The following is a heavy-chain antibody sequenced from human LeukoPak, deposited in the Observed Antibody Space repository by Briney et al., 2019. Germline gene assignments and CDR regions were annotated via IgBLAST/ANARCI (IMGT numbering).Heavy chain of an antibody. Sequence: GASVKVSCKASGGTFSSYAISWVRQAPGQGLEWMGGIIPIFGAANYAQKFQGRVTITTDESTSTAYMELSSLRSEDTAVYYCARTPPGIDFWSGYWNYWGQGTLVTVSS. D-gene: IGHD3-3*01. CDR3: ARTPPGIDFWSGYWNY. V-gene: IGHV1-69*05. J-gene: IGHJ4*02. CDR1: GGTFSSYA. CDR2: IIPIFGAA.